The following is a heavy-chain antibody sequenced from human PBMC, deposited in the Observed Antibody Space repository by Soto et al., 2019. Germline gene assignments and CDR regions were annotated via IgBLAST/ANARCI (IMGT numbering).Heavy chain of an antibody. CDR1: GFTFSSYS. J-gene: IGHJ3*02. CDR3: ARDSGDDSSGYYYLGAFDI. D-gene: IGHD3-22*01. CDR2: SSSSSSYI. V-gene: IGHV3-21*01. Sequence: GGSLRLSCAASGFTFSSYSMNWVRQAPGKGLEWVSSSSSSSSYIYYADSVKGRFTISRGNAKNSLYLQMNSLRAEDTAVYYCARDSGDDSSGYYYLGAFDIWGQGTMVTVSS.